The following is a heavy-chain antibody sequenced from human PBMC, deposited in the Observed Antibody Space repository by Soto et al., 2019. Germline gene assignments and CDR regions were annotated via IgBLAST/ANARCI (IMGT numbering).Heavy chain of an antibody. CDR3: AWESARWDDAYAI. J-gene: IGHJ3*02. D-gene: IGHD1-26*01. V-gene: IGHV1-18*01. CDR2: ISAYNGNT. Sequence: ASVKVSCKASGYTFTSYGISWVRQAPGQEQEWMGWISAYNGNTNYAQKLQGRVTMTTDTSTSTAYMELRSLRSDDTAVYYCAWESARWDDAYAIWSQGTIVTVSS. CDR1: GYTFTSYG.